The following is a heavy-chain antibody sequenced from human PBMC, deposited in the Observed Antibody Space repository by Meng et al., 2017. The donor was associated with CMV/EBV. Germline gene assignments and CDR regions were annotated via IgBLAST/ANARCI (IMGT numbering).Heavy chain of an antibody. J-gene: IGHJ6*02. V-gene: IGHV1-2*02. D-gene: IGHD6-13*01. CDR3: ARLIAAAGLYYYYGMDV. CDR2: INPNSGGT. CDR1: GYTFTGYY. Sequence: ASVKVSCKASGYTFTGYYMHWVRQAPGQGLEWMGWINPNSGGTNYAQKFQGRVTMTRDTSISTAYMELSRLRSDDTAVYYCARLIAAAGLYYYYGMDVWGQGTTVTVSS.